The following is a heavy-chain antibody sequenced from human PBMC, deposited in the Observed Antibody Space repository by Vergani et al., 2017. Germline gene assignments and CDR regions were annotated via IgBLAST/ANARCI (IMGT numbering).Heavy chain of an antibody. J-gene: IGHJ4*02. CDR2: IYPGDSDT. V-gene: IGHV5-51*01. D-gene: IGHD6-19*01. CDR1: GYSFTSYW. CDR3: ARSMGHSSGWYYAFTY. Sequence: EVQLVQSGAAVKKPGESLKISCKGSGYSFTSYWIGWVRQMPGKGLEWMGIIYPGDSDTRYSPSFQGQVTISADKSISTAYLQWSSLKASDTAMYYCARSMGHSSGWYYAFTYWGQGTLVTVSS.